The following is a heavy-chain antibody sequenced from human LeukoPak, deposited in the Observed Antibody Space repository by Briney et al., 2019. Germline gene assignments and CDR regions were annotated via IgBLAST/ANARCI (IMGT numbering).Heavy chain of an antibody. J-gene: IGHJ3*02. V-gene: IGHV1-2*06. CDR3: AGGKGYDSSGFQDAFDI. CDR1: GYTFTDYY. D-gene: IGHD3-22*01. Sequence: ASVKVSCKASGYTFTDYYMHWVRQAPGQGLEWMGRINPTSGGTNYAQKFQGRVIMTRDTSISTAYMELSRLRSDDTAVYYCAGGKGYDSSGFQDAFDIWGQGTMVTVSS. CDR2: INPTSGGT.